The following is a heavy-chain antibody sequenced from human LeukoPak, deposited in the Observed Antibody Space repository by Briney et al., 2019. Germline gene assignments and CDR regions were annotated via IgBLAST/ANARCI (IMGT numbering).Heavy chain of an antibody. CDR1: GGSISSYY. D-gene: IGHD5-12*01. CDR2: IYYSGST. CDR3: ARSRRYSGYDFFDY. J-gene: IGHJ4*02. V-gene: IGHV4-59*01. Sequence: NPSETLSLTCTVSGGSISSYYWSWIRQPPGKGLEWIGYIYYSGSTNYNPSLKSRVTISVDTSKNQFSLKLSSVTAADTAVYYCARSRRYSGYDFFDYWGQGTLVTVSS.